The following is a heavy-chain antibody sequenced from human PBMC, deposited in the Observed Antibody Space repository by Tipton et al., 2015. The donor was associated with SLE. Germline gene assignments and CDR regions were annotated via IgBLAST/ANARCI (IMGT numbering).Heavy chain of an antibody. CDR2: IYYSGRN. J-gene: IGHJ5*02. V-gene: IGHV4-59*08. D-gene: IGHD2-2*01. CDR1: GVSINSFY. Sequence: LRLSCTVSGVSINSFYWSWIRQPPGKGLEWIGYIYYSGRNNYNPSLKTRVTMSVDTSKSQFSLKLTSVTAADTAVYYCARTAEYFDAWGQGTLVTVSS. CDR3: ARTAEYFDA.